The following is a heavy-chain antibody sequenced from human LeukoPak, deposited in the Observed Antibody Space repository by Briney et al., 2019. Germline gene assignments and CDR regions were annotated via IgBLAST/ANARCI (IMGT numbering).Heavy chain of an antibody. V-gene: IGHV3-9*01. CDR3: ARNGYSSGWHSWGDY. Sequence: GGSLRLSCAASGFIFDDYAIHWVRQAPGKGLEWVSGISWNSGSIGYADSVKGRFTISRDNAKNSLYLQMNSLRAEDTAVYYCARNGYSSGWHSWGDYWGQGTLVTVSS. CDR2: ISWNSGSI. J-gene: IGHJ4*02. D-gene: IGHD6-19*01. CDR1: GFIFDDYA.